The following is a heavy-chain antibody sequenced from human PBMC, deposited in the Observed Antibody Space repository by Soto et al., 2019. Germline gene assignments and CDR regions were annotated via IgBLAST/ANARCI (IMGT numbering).Heavy chain of an antibody. CDR3: TKANRYCSGANCFTFDY. Sequence: EVQLLESGGGLLQPGGSLRLSCTASGCTFSNYAMSWVRQAPGKGLEWVSTFSSGGGGTYYADSVKGRFTISRDNSKNTLSLQMNSLRAEDTAVYYCTKANRYCSGANCFTFDYWGLGTLVTVSS. J-gene: IGHJ4*02. D-gene: IGHD2-15*01. CDR2: FSSGGGGT. CDR1: GCTFSNYA. V-gene: IGHV3-23*01.